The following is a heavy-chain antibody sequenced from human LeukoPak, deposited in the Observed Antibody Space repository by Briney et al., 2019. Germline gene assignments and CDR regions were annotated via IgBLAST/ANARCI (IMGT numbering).Heavy chain of an antibody. D-gene: IGHD2/OR15-2a*01. Sequence: PSETLSFTCAVSGGSISSGGYSWSWIRQPPGKGLEWIGYIYHSGSTYYNPSLKSRVTISVDRSKNQFSLKLSSVTAADTAVYYCAREFLEAFDIWGQGTMVTVSS. CDR2: IYHSGST. V-gene: IGHV4-30-2*01. J-gene: IGHJ3*02. CDR3: AREFLEAFDI. CDR1: GGSISSGGYS.